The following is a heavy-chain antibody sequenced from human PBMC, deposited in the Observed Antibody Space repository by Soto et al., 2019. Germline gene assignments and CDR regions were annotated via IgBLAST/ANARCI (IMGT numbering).Heavy chain of an antibody. CDR3: AKHDSSVTSWFDY. CDR1: GFTFSSFA. CDR2: ISGSGGST. V-gene: IGHV3-23*01. D-gene: IGHD6-19*01. J-gene: IGHJ4*02. Sequence: VQLLESGGGLVQPGGSLRLSCAASGFTFSSFAMSWVRQAPGKGLEWVSGISGSGGSTYYADSVKGRFTISRDNSKNTLYLQMNSLRAEDTAVYYCAKHDSSVTSWFDYWGQGTLVTVSS.